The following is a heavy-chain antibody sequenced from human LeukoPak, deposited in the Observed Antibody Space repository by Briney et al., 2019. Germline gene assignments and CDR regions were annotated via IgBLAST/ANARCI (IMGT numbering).Heavy chain of an antibody. J-gene: IGHJ4*02. Sequence: ASVKVSCKASGGTFTNYAFNWVRQAPGQGREWMGRIITIFDSAHYAQRFQGRITIPTDESSTTAYMTLSSLTSDDTAVYYCASQDASIYSESSTSPTYSDWGQGTLVTVSS. V-gene: IGHV1-69*05. CDR3: ASQDASIYSESSTSPTYSD. D-gene: IGHD3-22*01. CDR1: GGTFTNYA. CDR2: IITIFDSA.